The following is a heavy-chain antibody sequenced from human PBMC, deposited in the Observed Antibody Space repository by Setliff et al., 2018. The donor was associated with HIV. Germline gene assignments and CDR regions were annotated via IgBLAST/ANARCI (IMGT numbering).Heavy chain of an antibody. D-gene: IGHD3-3*01. CDR3: AKELGFWSGYSGPPLAY. CDR1: GFTFGSYA. CDR2: ISYDGSYK. V-gene: IGHV3-30*04. Sequence: GSLRLSCAASGFTFGSYAMHWVRQAPGEGLEWVAVISYDGSYKYYADSVKGRFTISRDNSKNTLYLQMNSLRAEDTAVYYCAKELGFWSGYSGPPLAYWGQGTLVTVSS. J-gene: IGHJ4*02.